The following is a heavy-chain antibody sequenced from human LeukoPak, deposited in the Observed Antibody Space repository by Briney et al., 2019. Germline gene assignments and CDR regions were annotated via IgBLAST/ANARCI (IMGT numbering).Heavy chain of an antibody. Sequence: ASVKVSCKASGYTFTSYGISWVRQAPGQGLEWMGWISAYNGNTNYAQKLQGRVTMTTDTSTSTAYMELRSLRSDDTAVYYCARVRYYYGSGSYGANWFDPWGQGTLVTVSS. CDR3: ARVRYYYGSGSYGANWFDP. J-gene: IGHJ5*02. V-gene: IGHV1-18*01. CDR1: GYTFTSYG. CDR2: ISAYNGNT. D-gene: IGHD3-10*01.